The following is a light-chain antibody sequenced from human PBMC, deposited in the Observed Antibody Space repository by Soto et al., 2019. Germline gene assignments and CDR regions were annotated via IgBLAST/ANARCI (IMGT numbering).Light chain of an antibody. J-gene: IGLJ7*01. CDR3: CSYAGSYSWV. Sequence: QSVLTQPRSVSGSPEQSVTISCTGTSSDVGAYNYVSWYQHHPGKAPKVMIYDVSERPSGVPDRFSGSKSDNKASLTISGLQAEDEADYYCCSYAGSYSWVFGGGTQLTVL. V-gene: IGLV2-11*01. CDR1: SSDVGAYNY. CDR2: DVS.